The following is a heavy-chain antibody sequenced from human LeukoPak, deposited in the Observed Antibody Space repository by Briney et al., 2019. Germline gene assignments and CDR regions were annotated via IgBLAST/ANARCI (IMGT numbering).Heavy chain of an antibody. V-gene: IGHV4-4*02. Sequence: SETLSLTYAVSGGSISGNYWWSWVRQAPGKGLEWIGEISHIGSTSSSPSLKSRVSILIDKSKNQFSLQLSSVAAADTAVYYCARLLRYLAAAGAPTMEPPSHFDFWGPGTLVTVSS. J-gene: IGHJ4*02. CDR3: ARLLRYLAAAGAPTMEPPSHFDF. CDR2: ISHIGST. CDR1: GGSISGNYW. D-gene: IGHD6-13*01.